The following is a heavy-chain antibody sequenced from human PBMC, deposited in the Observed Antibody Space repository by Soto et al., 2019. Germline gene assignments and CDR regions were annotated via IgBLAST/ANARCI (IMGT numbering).Heavy chain of an antibody. CDR2: ISASGSTI. J-gene: IGHJ4*02. V-gene: IGHV3-64*07. Sequence: EVPLVESGGGLVQPGGSLRLSCVGSGFSFINHHMHWVGQATGKGLEYVSGISASGSTIYYADSVKGRFTISRDNSKNTLYLQMGDLRNEDMAVYYCARVRKTYGDYDYWGQGTLVTVSS. CDR1: GFSFINHH. D-gene: IGHD4-17*01. CDR3: ARVRKTYGDYDY.